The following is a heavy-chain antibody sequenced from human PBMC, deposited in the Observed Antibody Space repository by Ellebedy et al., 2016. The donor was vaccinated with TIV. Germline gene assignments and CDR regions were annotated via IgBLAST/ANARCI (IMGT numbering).Heavy chain of an antibody. CDR2: ISPDGSKK. D-gene: IGHD6-13*01. CDR3: ARDGPTSIAAADYYYGMDV. CDR1: GFTFTTYA. Sequence: GGSLRLSCAVSGFTFTTYALHWVRQAPGKGLEWVAVISPDGSKKYYLDSVKGRFTISRDNSKNTLYLQMNSLRVEDTAVYYCARDGPTSIAAADYYYGMDVWGQGTTVTVSS. V-gene: IGHV3-30*03. J-gene: IGHJ6*02.